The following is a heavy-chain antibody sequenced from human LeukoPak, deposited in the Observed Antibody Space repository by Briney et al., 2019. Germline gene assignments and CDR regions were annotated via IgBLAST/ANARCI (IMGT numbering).Heavy chain of an antibody. D-gene: IGHD6-13*01. CDR2: INAGNGDR. CDR1: GYSVTIYA. Sequence: GASVKVSCKASGYSVTIYAMHWARQAPGQRLEWMGWINAGNGDRKYSQKFQGRVTITRDTSTDTAYMELSSLRSEDTAVYYCATAFSAAGNLDYWGQGTLVTVSS. CDR3: ATAFSAAGNLDY. J-gene: IGHJ4*02. V-gene: IGHV1-3*01.